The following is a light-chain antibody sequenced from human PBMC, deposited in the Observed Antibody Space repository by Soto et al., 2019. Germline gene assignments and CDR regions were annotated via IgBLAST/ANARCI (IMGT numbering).Light chain of an antibody. CDR3: QQYNNWPPWT. CDR2: GAS. J-gene: IGKJ1*01. CDR1: QSVSRN. Sequence: EIVMTQSPATLSVSPGDRATLSCRASQSVSRNLAWYQQKPGQAPRLLIYGASTRATGIPARFSGSGSGTEFILTISSLQSEDFAVYYCQQYNNWPPWTFCQGTKVEIK. V-gene: IGKV3D-15*01.